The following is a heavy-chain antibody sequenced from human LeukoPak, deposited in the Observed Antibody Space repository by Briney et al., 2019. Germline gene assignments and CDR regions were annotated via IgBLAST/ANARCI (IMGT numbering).Heavy chain of an antibody. CDR2: IYTSGST. CDR3: ARDFSPIVVIPAASRTDWFDP. D-gene: IGHD2-2*01. Sequence: PSETLSLTCTVSGGSISSYYWSWIRQPAGKGREWIGRIYTSGSTNYNLSLKSRVTMSVDMSKNQFFLQLRSVTAADTAVYYCARDFSPIVVIPAASRTDWFDPWGQGTLVTVSS. V-gene: IGHV4-4*07. J-gene: IGHJ5*02. CDR1: GGSISSYY.